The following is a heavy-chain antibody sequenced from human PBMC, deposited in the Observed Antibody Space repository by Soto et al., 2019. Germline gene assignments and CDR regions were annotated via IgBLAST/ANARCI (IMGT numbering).Heavy chain of an antibody. Sequence: GGSLRLSCAASGFTVSSNYMSWVRQTPGKGLEWVSVIYSGGSTYYADSVKGRFTISRDNSKNTLYLQMNSLRAEDTAVYYCARVWTDSTRYYDYIWGSYEFDYWGQGTLVTVSS. D-gene: IGHD3-16*01. J-gene: IGHJ4*02. CDR2: IYSGGST. V-gene: IGHV3-66*01. CDR3: ARVWTDSTRYYDYIWGSYEFDY. CDR1: GFTVSSNY.